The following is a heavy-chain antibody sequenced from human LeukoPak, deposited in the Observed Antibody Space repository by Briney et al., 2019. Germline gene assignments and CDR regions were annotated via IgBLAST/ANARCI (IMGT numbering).Heavy chain of an antibody. V-gene: IGHV1-2*04. J-gene: IGHJ5*02. CDR1: GYTFTGYY. CDR3: ARGGIVVVPAPHNWFDP. CDR2: TNPNSGGT. Sequence: ASVKVSRKASGYTFTGYYMHCVRQAPGRGREWMGWTNPNSGGTNYAETFQGWVTMIRETSTSTAYMQLSRLRSGDAAVYYCARGGIVVVPAPHNWFDPWGQGTLVTVSS. D-gene: IGHD2-2*01.